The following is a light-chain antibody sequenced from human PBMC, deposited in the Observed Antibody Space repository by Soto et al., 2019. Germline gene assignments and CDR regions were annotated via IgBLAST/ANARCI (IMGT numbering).Light chain of an antibody. CDR3: AAWDDSLSGWV. CDR1: SSNIGSNY. CDR2: KNN. V-gene: IGLV1-47*01. Sequence: QSVLTQPPSASGTPGQRVTITCSVSSSNIGSNYLYWYQQFPGTAPKLLIYKNNQRPSGVPDRFSGSKSGTSASLAISGLRSEDEADYYCAAWDDSLSGWVFGGGTKLTVL. J-gene: IGLJ3*02.